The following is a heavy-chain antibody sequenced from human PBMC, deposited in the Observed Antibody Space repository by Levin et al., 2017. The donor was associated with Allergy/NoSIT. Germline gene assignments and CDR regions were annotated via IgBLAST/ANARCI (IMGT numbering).Heavy chain of an antibody. CDR1: GFTFSNYD. V-gene: IGHV3-21*01. Sequence: GGSLRLSCAASGFTFSNYDMNWVRQAPGKGLEWVSSITTTSSYIYYADSVKGRFTISRDNAKNSLYLQMNSLRAEDTAVYYCARDYGPTIAAAGTDYWGQGTLVTVSS. CDR3: ARDYGPTIAAAGTDY. CDR2: ITTTSSYI. J-gene: IGHJ4*02. D-gene: IGHD6-13*01.